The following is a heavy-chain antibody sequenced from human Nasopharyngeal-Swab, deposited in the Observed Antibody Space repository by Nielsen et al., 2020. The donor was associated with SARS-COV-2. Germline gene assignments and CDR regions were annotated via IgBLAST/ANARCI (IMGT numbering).Heavy chain of an antibody. CDR2: IYYSGST. J-gene: IGHJ6*03. Sequence: SETLSLTCTVSGGSISSYYWSWIRQPPGKGLEWIGYIYYSGSTNYNPSLKSRVTISVDTSKNQFSLKLSSVTAADTAVYYRARDRVAAGMDVWGKGTTVTVSS. V-gene: IGHV4-59*01. D-gene: IGHD3-10*01. CDR3: ARDRVAAGMDV. CDR1: GGSISSYY.